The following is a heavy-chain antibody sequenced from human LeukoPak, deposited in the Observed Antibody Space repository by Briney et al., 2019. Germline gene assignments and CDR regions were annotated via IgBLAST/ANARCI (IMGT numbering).Heavy chain of an antibody. CDR2: INTSGGST. D-gene: IGHD4-23*01. CDR3: ARSQGGNSLWFDP. V-gene: IGHV1-46*01. J-gene: IGHJ5*02. Sequence: SVKVSCKASGYTFTNYYMHWVRQAPGKGLEWMGIINTSGGSTTNAQTLQGRVSMTRDTSKSTVYLEVSSLRSEDTAVYYCARSQGGNSLWFDPWGQGTLVTVSS. CDR1: GYTFTNYY.